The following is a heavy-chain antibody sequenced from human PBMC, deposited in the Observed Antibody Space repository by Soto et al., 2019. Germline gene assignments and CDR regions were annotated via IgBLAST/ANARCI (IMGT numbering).Heavy chain of an antibody. V-gene: IGHV3-66*01. CDR3: ARESAGSEYQLLRPFDY. D-gene: IGHD2-2*01. J-gene: IGHJ4*02. CDR1: GFTVSSNY. Sequence: EVQLVESGGGLVQPGGSLRLSCAASGFTVSSNYMSWVRQAPGKGLEWVSVIYSGGSTYYADSVKGRFTISRDNSKNTLYLQMNSLRAEDTAVYYCARESAGSEYQLLRPFDYWCQGTLVTVSS. CDR2: IYSGGST.